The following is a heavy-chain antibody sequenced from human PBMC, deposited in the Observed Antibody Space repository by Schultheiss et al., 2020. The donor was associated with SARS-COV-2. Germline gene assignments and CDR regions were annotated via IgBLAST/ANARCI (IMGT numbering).Heavy chain of an antibody. D-gene: IGHD5-18*01. CDR1: GYTFTGYY. CDR2: INPNSGGT. J-gene: IGHJ4*02. V-gene: IGHV1-2*02. CDR3: ARWYEYSYGHGAYYFDY. Sequence: ASVKVSCKASGYTFTGYYMHWVRQAPGQGLEWMGWINPNSGGTNYAQKFQGRVTMTRDTSISTAYMELSRLRSDDTAVYYCARWYEYSYGHGAYYFDYWGQGTLVTVSS.